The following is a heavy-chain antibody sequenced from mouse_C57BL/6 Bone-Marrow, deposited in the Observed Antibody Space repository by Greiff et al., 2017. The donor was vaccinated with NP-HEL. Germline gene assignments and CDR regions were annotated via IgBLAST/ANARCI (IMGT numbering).Heavy chain of an antibody. J-gene: IGHJ3*01. CDR3: ARMGYYYGSSYSFSFAY. D-gene: IGHD1-1*01. V-gene: IGHV1-59*01. Sequence: QVQLQQPGAELVRPGTSVKLSCKASGYTFTSYWMHWVKQRPGQGLEWIGVIDPSDSYTNYNQKFKGKATLTVDTSSSTAYMQLSSLTSEDSAVYYCARMGYYYGSSYSFSFAYGGQGTLVTVAA. CDR2: IDPSDSYT. CDR1: GYTFTSYW.